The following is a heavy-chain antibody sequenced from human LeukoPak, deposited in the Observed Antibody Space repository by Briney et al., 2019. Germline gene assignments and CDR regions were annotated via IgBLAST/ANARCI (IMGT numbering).Heavy chain of an antibody. Sequence: GGSLRLSCAGSGFTFSSYWMNWFRQAPGEGLEWVSSISSSGANIFYTDSVKGRFTISRDNAKNSLYLQLNSLRAEDTAVYYCSRHGDGFYYGMDVWGQGTTVTVSS. V-gene: IGHV3-21*01. D-gene: IGHD4-17*01. CDR3: SRHGDGFYYGMDV. CDR1: GFTFSSYW. CDR2: ISSSGANI. J-gene: IGHJ6*02.